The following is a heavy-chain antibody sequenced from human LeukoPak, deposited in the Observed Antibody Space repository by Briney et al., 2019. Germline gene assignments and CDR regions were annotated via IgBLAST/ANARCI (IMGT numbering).Heavy chain of an antibody. CDR3: ARGAEYYAIWRGYAGYSDY. V-gene: IGHV4-38-2*02. CDR1: GYSLSNGYY. J-gene: IGHJ4*02. CDR2: ISHRGST. Sequence: SETLSLTCTVSGYSLSNGYYWGWIRQPPGNGLEWVGSISHRGSTYYNPSLRSRITISLDRSKQKFSLKLTSVTAADTAVYFCARGAEYYAIWRGYAGYSDYWGQGISVTVSS. D-gene: IGHD3-3*01.